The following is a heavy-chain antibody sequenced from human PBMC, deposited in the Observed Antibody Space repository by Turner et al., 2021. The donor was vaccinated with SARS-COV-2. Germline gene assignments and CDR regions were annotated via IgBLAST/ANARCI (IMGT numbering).Heavy chain of an antibody. J-gene: IGHJ4*02. Sequence: QVQLQESGPGLVKPSQTLSLTCTVSGGSISSGDYYWSWIRQPPGKGLEWIGYIYDSGSTYYNPSLKSRVTISVDTSKNQFSLKLSSVTAADTAVYYCARVLVLRRAYFDYWGQGTLVTVSS. CDR2: IYDSGST. CDR1: GGSISSGDYY. CDR3: ARVLVLRRAYFDY. D-gene: IGHD2-8*01. V-gene: IGHV4-30-4*01.